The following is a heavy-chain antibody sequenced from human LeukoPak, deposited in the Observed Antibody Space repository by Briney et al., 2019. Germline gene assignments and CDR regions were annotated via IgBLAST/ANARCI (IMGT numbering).Heavy chain of an antibody. CDR1: GFTFTGYY. CDR2: INPNSGGT. V-gene: IGHV1-2*02. CDR3: ARGLETLDFDY. D-gene: IGHD6-19*01. J-gene: IGHJ4*02. Sequence: ASVKVSCKASGFTFTGYYMHWVRQAPGQGLEWMGWINPNSGGTNYAQKFQGRVTMTRDTSIRTAYMEMSRLRSDDTAVYYCARGLETLDFDYWGQGPLVTVSS.